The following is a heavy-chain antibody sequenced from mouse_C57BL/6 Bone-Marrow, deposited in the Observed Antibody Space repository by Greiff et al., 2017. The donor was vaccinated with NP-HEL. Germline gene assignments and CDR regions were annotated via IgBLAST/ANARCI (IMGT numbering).Heavy chain of an antibody. D-gene: IGHD1-1*01. Sequence: DVKLVESGGGLVQPGGSLKLSCAASGFTFSDYYMYWVRQTPEKRLEWVAYISNGGGSTYYPDTVKGRFTISRDNAKNTLYLQMSRLKSEDTAMYYCARQGRVYGSLFDYWGQGTTLTVSS. CDR3: ARQGRVYGSLFDY. V-gene: IGHV5-12*01. CDR2: ISNGGGST. CDR1: GFTFSDYY. J-gene: IGHJ2*01.